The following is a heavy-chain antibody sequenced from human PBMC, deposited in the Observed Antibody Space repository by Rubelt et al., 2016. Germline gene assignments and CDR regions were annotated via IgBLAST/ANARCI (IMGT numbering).Heavy chain of an antibody. CDR1: GGSISSSSYY. V-gene: IGHV4-61*05. Sequence: QLQLQESGPGLVKPSETLSLTCTVSGGSISSSSYYWGWIRQPPGKGLEWIGYIYYSGSTNYNPSLKSRVTISVDTSKNQFSLKLSSVTAADTAVYYCATSPHGSGWISWGQGTLVTVSS. J-gene: IGHJ5*02. CDR2: IYYSGST. CDR3: ATSPHGSGWIS. D-gene: IGHD6-19*01.